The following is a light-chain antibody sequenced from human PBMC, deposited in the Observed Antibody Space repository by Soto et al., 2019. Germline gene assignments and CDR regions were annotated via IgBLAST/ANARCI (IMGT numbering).Light chain of an antibody. CDR1: SSNIGSNY. CDR3: AAWDDTLSGLV. J-gene: IGLJ2*01. Sequence: QPVLTQPPSASGAPGQTVTISCSGRSSNIGSNYVYWYQQLPETAPRLLLYRADQRPSGIPDRFSGSKSGTSASLAISGLRSEDEADYYCAAWDDTLSGLVFGGGTKLTVL. CDR2: RAD. V-gene: IGLV1-47*01.